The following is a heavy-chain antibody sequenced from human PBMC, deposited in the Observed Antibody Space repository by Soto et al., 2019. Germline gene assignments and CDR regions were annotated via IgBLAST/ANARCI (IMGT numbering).Heavy chain of an antibody. Sequence: GGSLKISCKGSGYSFTSYWIGWVRQMPGKGLEWMGIIYPGDSDTRYSPSFQGQVTISADKSISTAYLQWSSLKASDTAMYYCARVGYCTNGVCLPRPTYYYYYMDVWGKGTTVTVSS. CDR2: IYPGDSDT. CDR1: GYSFTSYW. CDR3: ARVGYCTNGVCLPRPTYYYYYMDV. D-gene: IGHD2-8*01. V-gene: IGHV5-51*01. J-gene: IGHJ6*03.